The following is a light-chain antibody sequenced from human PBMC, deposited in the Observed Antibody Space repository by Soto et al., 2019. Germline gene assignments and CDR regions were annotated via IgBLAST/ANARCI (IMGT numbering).Light chain of an antibody. CDR2: AAS. CDR3: QQGYTTPIK. CDR1: QTINNY. Sequence: DIQMTQSPSSLCASVGDRVTITCRTSQTINNYLNWYQLKPGKAPKPLIYAASSLQSGVPSRFSGSGSGTEFTLTIISVQPQDFATYSCQQGYTTPIKVGKGTRLEI. J-gene: IGKJ5*01. V-gene: IGKV1-39*01.